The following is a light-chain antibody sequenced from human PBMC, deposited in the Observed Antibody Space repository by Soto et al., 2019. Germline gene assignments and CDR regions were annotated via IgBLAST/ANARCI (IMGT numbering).Light chain of an antibody. CDR2: DAS. CDR3: QQRSNWPPYT. V-gene: IGKV3-11*01. J-gene: IGKJ2*01. Sequence: EIVLTQSPATLSLSPGERATLSCRASQSVSSYLAWYQQKPGQAPRLRIYDASNRATGIPARFSGSGSGTDFTLTISSLEPEDLAVYYCQQRSNWPPYTFGQGTKLEIK. CDR1: QSVSSY.